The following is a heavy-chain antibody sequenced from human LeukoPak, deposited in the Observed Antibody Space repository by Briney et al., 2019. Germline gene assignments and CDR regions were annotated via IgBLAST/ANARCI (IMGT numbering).Heavy chain of an antibody. Sequence: SSETLSLTCAVYGGSFSGYYWSWIRQPPGKGLEWIGEINHSGSTNYNPSLKSRVTISADTSKNQFSLKLSSVTAADTAVYYCATGATKGGEFDYWGQGTLVTVSS. CDR2: INHSGST. CDR3: ATGATKGGEFDY. V-gene: IGHV4-34*01. J-gene: IGHJ4*02. CDR1: GGSFSGYY. D-gene: IGHD1-26*01.